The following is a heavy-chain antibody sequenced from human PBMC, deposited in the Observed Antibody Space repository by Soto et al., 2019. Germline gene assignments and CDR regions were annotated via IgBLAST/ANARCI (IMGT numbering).Heavy chain of an antibody. CDR3: ARALPYSSSSYRGNWFDP. D-gene: IGHD6-6*01. Sequence: ASVKVSCKASGYTFTSYGISWVRQAPGQGLEWMGIINPSGGSTSYAQKFQGRVTMTRDTSTSTVYMELSSLRSEDTAVYYCARALPYSSSSYRGNWFDPWGQGTLVTVSS. V-gene: IGHV1-46*01. CDR2: INPSGGST. J-gene: IGHJ5*02. CDR1: GYTFTSYG.